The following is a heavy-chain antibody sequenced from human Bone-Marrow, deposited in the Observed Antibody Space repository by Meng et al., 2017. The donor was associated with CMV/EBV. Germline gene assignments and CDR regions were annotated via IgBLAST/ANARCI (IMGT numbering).Heavy chain of an antibody. CDR1: GFTFSSYW. CDR2: IKQDGSEK. J-gene: IGHJ6*02. V-gene: IGHV3-7*01. D-gene: IGHD3-3*01. Sequence: GGALRLSCAASGFTFSSYWMSWVRQAPGKGLEWVANIKQDGSEKYYVDSVKGRFTISRDNAKNSLYLQMNSLRAEDTAVYYCARILRGDFWSGYYYYYYYGMDVWGQGTTVTVSS. CDR3: ARILRGDFWSGYYYYYYYGMDV.